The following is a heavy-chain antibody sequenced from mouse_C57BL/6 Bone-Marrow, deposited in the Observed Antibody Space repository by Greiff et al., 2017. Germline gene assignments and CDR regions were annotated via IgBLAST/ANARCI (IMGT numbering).Heavy chain of an antibody. Sequence: EVQLQESGPGLVKPSQSLSLTCSVTGYSITSGYYWNWIRQLPGNKLEWMGYISYDGSNNYNPSLKNRISITRDTSKNQFFLKLNSVTTEDTATYYCARESMGDYDGVAYWGQGTLVTVSA. V-gene: IGHV3-6*01. D-gene: IGHD2-4*01. CDR3: ARESMGDYDGVAY. CDR1: GYSITSGYY. J-gene: IGHJ3*01. CDR2: ISYDGSN.